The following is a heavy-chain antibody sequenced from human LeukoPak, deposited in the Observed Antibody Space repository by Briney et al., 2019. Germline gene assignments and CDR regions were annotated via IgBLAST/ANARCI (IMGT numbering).Heavy chain of an antibody. CDR1: GFTFADYG. J-gene: IGHJ4*02. Sequence: GGSLRSSGAASGFTFADYGMSWVRQAPGKGLEWVSGITGNGGSVGYADAMKGRFTVSRDNAKNSLYLQMDSLRDEDTAFYYCARDHVGSGYYYFDSWGQGTLVTVSS. CDR3: ARDHVGSGYYYFDS. V-gene: IGHV3-20*04. CDR2: ITGNGGSV. D-gene: IGHD3-22*01.